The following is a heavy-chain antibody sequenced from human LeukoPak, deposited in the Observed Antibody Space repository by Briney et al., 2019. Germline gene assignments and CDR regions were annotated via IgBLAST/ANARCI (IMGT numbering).Heavy chain of an antibody. CDR1: GFTFSSYS. D-gene: IGHD3-3*01. V-gene: IGHV3-21*04. CDR3: VKGPAYYDFWSGYLS. Sequence: GGSLRLSCAASGFTFSSYSMNWVRQAPGKGLEWVSSISSSSSYIYYADSVKGRFTISRDNAKNSLYLQMSSLRAEDTAVYYCVKGPAYYDFWSGYLSWGQGTLVTVSS. CDR2: ISSSSSYI. J-gene: IGHJ4*02.